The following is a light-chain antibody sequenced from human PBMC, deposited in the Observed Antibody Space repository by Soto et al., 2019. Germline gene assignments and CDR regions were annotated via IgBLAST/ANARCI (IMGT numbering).Light chain of an antibody. CDR2: DVN. Sequence: QSALTQPASVSGSPGQSITISCTGTNTDVGGYNYVSWYQQHPGKAPKLMIYDVNNRPSGVSNRFSGSKSGNTASLTISGLQAEDEADYYCSSYTFSSTLVFGGGTKLTVL. CDR1: NTDVGGYNY. J-gene: IGLJ2*01. V-gene: IGLV2-14*01. CDR3: SSYTFSSTLV.